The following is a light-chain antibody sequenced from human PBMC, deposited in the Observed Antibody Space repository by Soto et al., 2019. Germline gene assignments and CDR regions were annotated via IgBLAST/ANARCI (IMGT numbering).Light chain of an antibody. CDR1: SSDIGAYNY. J-gene: IGLJ1*01. CDR2: EVN. Sequence: QSALTQPASVSGSPGQSITISCTGTSSDIGAYNYVSWYQHHPGTAPKVIIYEVNNRPSGVSFRFSGSKSGNTASLTISGLQAEDEADYYCSAYKTTRTYVFGSGTKLHRP. V-gene: IGLV2-14*01. CDR3: SAYKTTRTYV.